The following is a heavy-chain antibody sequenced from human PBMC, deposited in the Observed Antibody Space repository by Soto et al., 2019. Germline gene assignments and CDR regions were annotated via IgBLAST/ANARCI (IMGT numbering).Heavy chain of an antibody. CDR3: AREFGGDSYGSGMGLDY. J-gene: IGHJ4*02. D-gene: IGHD5-18*01. V-gene: IGHV4-30-4*01. Sequence: QVQLQESGPGLVKPSQTLSLTCTVSGGSISSGDYYWSWIRQPPGKGLEWIGYIYYSGSTYYNPSLKSRVTISVDTSKHQFSLKLSSVTAASTAVYYCAREFGGDSYGSGMGLDYWGPGTLVTVSS. CDR2: IYYSGST. CDR1: GGSISSGDYY.